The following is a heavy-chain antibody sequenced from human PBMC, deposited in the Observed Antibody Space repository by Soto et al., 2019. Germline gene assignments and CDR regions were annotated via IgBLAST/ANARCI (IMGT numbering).Heavy chain of an antibody. CDR1: GGSINSVDHY. CDR2: IYHSGST. J-gene: IGHJ5*02. Sequence: PSETLSLTCTVSGGSINSVDHYWSWIRQPPGKGLEWMGYIYHSGSTHYNPSLNSRLTISIDTSTNRFSLNLTSVTAADTAVYFCARLRWETENNWFDPWGQGALVTVSS. D-gene: IGHD1-26*01. V-gene: IGHV4-30-4*01. CDR3: ARLRWETENNWFDP.